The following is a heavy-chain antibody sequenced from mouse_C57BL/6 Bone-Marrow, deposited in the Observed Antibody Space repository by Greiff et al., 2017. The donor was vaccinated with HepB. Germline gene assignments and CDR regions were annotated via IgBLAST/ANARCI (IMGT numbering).Heavy chain of an antibody. CDR3: ARDQLYYGSSYWYFDV. J-gene: IGHJ1*03. CDR2: ISDGGSYT. D-gene: IGHD1-1*01. Sequence: EVKLMESGGGLVKPGGSLKLSCAASGFTFSSYAMSWVRQNPEKRLEWVATISDGGSYTYYPDNVKGRFTISRDNAKNNLYLQMSHLKSEDTAMYYCARDQLYYGSSYWYFDVWGTGTTVTVSS. CDR1: GFTFSSYA. V-gene: IGHV5-4*01.